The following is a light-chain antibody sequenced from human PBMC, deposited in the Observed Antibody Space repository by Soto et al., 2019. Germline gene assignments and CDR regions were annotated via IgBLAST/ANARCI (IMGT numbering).Light chain of an antibody. Sequence: QSVLTQPASVSGSPGQSITISCTGTRSDVGGDNLVSWYQQHPGKAPKLIIYEGNKRPSGVPTRFSGSKSGNTASLTISGLQAEDEADYYCCSYAGSSIPLFGGGTKLTLL. J-gene: IGLJ2*01. V-gene: IGLV2-23*01. CDR2: EGN. CDR1: RSDVGGDNL. CDR3: CSYAGSSIPL.